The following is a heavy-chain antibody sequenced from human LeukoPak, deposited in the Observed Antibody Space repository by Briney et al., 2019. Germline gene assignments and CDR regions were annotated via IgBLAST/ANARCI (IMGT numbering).Heavy chain of an antibody. V-gene: IGHV3-23*01. CDR2: IGGSGTGT. CDR3: VKDETGSSWYN. Sequence: PGGSLRLSCAASGFTFSSYYMSWVRQAPGAGLEWVSAIGGSGTGTYYADSVKGRFTISRDNSKYTLYLQMNSLRAEDTAVYYCVKDETGSSWYNWGQGTLVTVSS. D-gene: IGHD6-13*01. J-gene: IGHJ4*02. CDR1: GFTFSSYY.